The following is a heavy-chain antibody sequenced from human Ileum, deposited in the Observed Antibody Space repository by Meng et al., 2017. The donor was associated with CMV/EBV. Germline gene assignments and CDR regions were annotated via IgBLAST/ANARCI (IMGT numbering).Heavy chain of an antibody. CDR1: GFTFSDFD. V-gene: IGHV3-30*02. CDR3: APSWGGSSWYYDY. Sequence: GGSLRLSCAASGFTFSDFDIHWVRQAPGKGLEWVAFIRYDGTNKYYADSMKGRSSISRDNSKNTVYLQMNSLRVEDTAVYYCAPSWGGSSWYYDYWGQGTLVTVSS. J-gene: IGHJ4*02. D-gene: IGHD6-13*01. CDR2: IRYDGTNK.